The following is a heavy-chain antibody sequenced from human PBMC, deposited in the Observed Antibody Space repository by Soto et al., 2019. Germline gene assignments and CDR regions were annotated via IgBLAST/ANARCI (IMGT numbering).Heavy chain of an antibody. D-gene: IGHD6-19*01. Sequence: LRLSCAASGFSFNNYGMTWVRQAPGKGLEWVSHITPNGGSTNYADSVKGRFTISRDNSKDMLFLQMNGLRVEDTAVYYCAKVRAVAGSSMNYWGQGTLVTVSS. CDR1: GFSFNNYG. J-gene: IGHJ4*02. V-gene: IGHV3-23*01. CDR3: AKVRAVAGSSMNY. CDR2: ITPNGGST.